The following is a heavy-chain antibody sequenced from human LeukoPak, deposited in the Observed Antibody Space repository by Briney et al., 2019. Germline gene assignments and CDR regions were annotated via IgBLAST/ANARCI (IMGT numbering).Heavy chain of an antibody. CDR1: SGSISSHY. CDR3: ARGSGWYYY. D-gene: IGHD6-19*01. CDR2: IYYSGNT. V-gene: IGHV4-59*11. J-gene: IGHJ4*02. Sequence: SETLSLTCTVSSGSISSHYWSWVRQPPGKGLEWIGYIYYSGNTNYHPSLKSRVTISVDASKIQFSLNLASWTAADTAVYYCARGSGWYYYWGQGTLVTVSS.